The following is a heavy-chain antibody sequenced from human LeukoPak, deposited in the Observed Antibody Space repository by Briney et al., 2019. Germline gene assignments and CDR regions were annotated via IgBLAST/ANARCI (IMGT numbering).Heavy chain of an antibody. CDR1: GFTFSHAW. D-gene: IGHD3-10*01. CDR2: IKNKADGGTT. CDR3: AVVNYGSGSYPLGY. J-gene: IGHJ4*02. V-gene: IGHV3-15*01. Sequence: PGGSLRLSCAASGFTFSHAWMSWVRRAPGKGLEWVGRIKNKADGGTTDYAAPVKGRFTISRDDSKDTLFLQMNSLKAEDTGVYYCAVVNYGSGSYPLGYWGQGTLVTVSS.